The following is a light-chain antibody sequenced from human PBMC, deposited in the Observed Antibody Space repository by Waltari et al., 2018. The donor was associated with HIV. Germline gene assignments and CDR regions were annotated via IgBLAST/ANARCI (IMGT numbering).Light chain of an antibody. Sequence: QSALTQPASVSGSPGQSITISCTGTSDDLGLYNFVPWYQKHPDKAPQLIIYGNTNRPSGVSYRFSGSKSDNTASLTISGLQAEDEADYYCSSFATSDTLLFGGGTKLTVL. V-gene: IGLV2-14*01. CDR2: GNT. J-gene: IGLJ2*01. CDR1: SDDLGLYNF. CDR3: SSFATSDTLL.